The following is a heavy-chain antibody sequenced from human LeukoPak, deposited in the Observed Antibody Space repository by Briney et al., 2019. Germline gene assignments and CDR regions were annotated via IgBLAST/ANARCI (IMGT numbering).Heavy chain of an antibody. D-gene: IGHD2-21*01. Sequence: PGRSLRLSCAASGFTFSSYSMNWVRQAPGKRLEWVSYISSSSSTIYYADSVKGRFTISRDNAKNSPHLQLTRLTAQAPAVNYFGRDAESEKYSGDRAVDIWGEGAMVTVSS. CDR1: GFTFSSYS. V-gene: IGHV3-48*01. CDR2: ISSSSSTI. CDR3: GRDAESEKYSGDRAVDI. J-gene: IGHJ3*02.